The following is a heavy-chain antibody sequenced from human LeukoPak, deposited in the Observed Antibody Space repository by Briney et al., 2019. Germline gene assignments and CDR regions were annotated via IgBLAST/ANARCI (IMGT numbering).Heavy chain of an antibody. CDR2: IYYSGST. D-gene: IGHD1-26*01. CDR3: ARQVELLFDY. Sequence: PSETLSLTCTVSGGSISSYYWSWIRQPPGKGLGWIGYIYYSGSTNYNPSLKSRVTISVDTSKNQFSLKLSSVTAADTAVYYCARQVELLFDYWGQGTLVTVSS. CDR1: GGSISSYY. J-gene: IGHJ4*02. V-gene: IGHV4-59*08.